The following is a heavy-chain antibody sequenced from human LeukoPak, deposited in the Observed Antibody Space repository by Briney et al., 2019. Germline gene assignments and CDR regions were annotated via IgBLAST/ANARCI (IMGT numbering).Heavy chain of an antibody. CDR1: GYTFTGYY. D-gene: IGHD1-26*01. Sequence: ASVKVSCKASGYTFTGYYIHWVRQAPGKGLEWMGGFDPEDGETIYAQKFQGRVTMTEDTSTDTAYMELSSLRSEDTAVYYCATDLLLYSGNDYWGQGTLVTVSS. V-gene: IGHV1-24*01. CDR3: ATDLLLYSGNDY. CDR2: FDPEDGET. J-gene: IGHJ4*02.